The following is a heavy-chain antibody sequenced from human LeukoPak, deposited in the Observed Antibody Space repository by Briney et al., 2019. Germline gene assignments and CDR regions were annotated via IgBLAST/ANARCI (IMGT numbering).Heavy chain of an antibody. V-gene: IGHV4-34*01. CDR3: ARGRDYYYGSGSYYYY. CDR1: GGSFSGYY. D-gene: IGHD3-10*01. Sequence: SETLSLTCAVYGGSFSGYYWSWIRQPPGKGLEWIGEINHSGSTNYNPSLKSRVTISVDTSKNQFSLKLSSVTAADTAVYYCARGRDYYYGSGSYYYYWGQGTLVTVSS. J-gene: IGHJ4*02. CDR2: INHSGST.